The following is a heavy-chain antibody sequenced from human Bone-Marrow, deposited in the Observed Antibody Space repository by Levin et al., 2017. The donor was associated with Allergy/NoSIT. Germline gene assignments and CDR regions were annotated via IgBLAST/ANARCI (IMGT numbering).Heavy chain of an antibody. D-gene: IGHD2-15*01. CDR2: IDPSDSYT. CDR1: GYSFSSYW. V-gene: IGHV5-10-1*01. Sequence: ASVKVSCKGSGYSFSSYWITWVRQMPGKGLEWMGRIDPSDSYTTYGPSFRGHVTISADKSVSTAYLQWSSLKDSDTAMYYCATLPRLGYCSGGSCEPYFSSYMDVWGKGTTVTVSS. CDR3: ATLPRLGYCSGGSCEPYFSSYMDV. J-gene: IGHJ6*03.